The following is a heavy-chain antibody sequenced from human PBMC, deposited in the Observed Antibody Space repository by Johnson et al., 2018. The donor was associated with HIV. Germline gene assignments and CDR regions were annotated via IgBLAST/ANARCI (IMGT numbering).Heavy chain of an antibody. J-gene: IGHJ3*02. D-gene: IGHD6-13*01. V-gene: IGHV3-30-3*01. CDR2: ISYDGSNK. CDR1: GFTFSSYA. CDR3: ARVFLGSSWYSEACEI. Sequence: QVQLVESGGGVVQPGRSLRLSCAASGFTFSSYAMHWVRQAPGKGLEWVAVISYDGSNKYYADSVKGRFTISRDNSKNTLYLQMNRLRAEDTAVYYCARVFLGSSWYSEACEIWGQGTMVTVSS.